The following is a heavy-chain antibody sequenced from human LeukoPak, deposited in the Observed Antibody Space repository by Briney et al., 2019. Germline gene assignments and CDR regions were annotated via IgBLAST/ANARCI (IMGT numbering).Heavy chain of an antibody. Sequence: SQTLSLTYTVSGGSISSGSYYWSWIRQPAGKGLEWIGRIYTSGSTNYNPSLKSRVTISVDTSKNQFSLKLSSVTAADTAVYYCATEGRWGVVSPTIFDHWGQGILVTVSS. CDR2: IYTSGST. D-gene: IGHD3-3*01. CDR3: ATEGRWGVVSPTIFDH. CDR1: GGSISSGSYY. J-gene: IGHJ4*02. V-gene: IGHV4-61*02.